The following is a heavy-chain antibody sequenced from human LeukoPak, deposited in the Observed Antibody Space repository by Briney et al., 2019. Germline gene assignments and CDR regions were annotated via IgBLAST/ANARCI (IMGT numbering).Heavy chain of an antibody. CDR2: INPNGGSA. CDR3: AASFGGSWSTL. Sequence: ASVKVSCKASGYTFTNYYIHWVRQAPGQGLEWTGIINPNGGSASYAQKFQGRVTLTRDTSTSTVYMELTSLGSEDTAIYYCAASFGGSWSTLWGQGTLVTVSS. CDR1: GYTFTNYY. J-gene: IGHJ4*02. V-gene: IGHV1-46*01. D-gene: IGHD6-13*01.